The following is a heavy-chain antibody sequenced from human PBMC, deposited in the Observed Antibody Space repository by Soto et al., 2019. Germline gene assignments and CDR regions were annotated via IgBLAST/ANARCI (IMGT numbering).Heavy chain of an antibody. CDR2: IKIDGSGI. D-gene: IGHD3-10*01. V-gene: IGHV3-7*01. J-gene: IGHJ4*02. CDR3: ARDSEYSSVDSVNHYIDY. Sequence: PGGSLRLSCVASGFTFRDHWMSWVRQAPGEGLEWVARIKIDGSGIQYADSVKGRFSISRDNAGNSVYLQMTSLRAEDTAVYYCARDSEYSSVDSVNHYIDYWGQGALVTVSS. CDR1: GFTFRDHW.